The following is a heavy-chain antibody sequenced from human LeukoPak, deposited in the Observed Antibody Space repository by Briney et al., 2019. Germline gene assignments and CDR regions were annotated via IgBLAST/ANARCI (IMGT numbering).Heavy chain of an antibody. CDR2: IYYSGST. J-gene: IGHJ4*02. D-gene: IGHD6-19*01. CDR1: GGSISSYY. Sequence: SETLSLTCTVSGGSISSYYLNWIRQSPGKGLDWIGDIYYSGSTNYNPSLKGRVTISVDTSKNQFSLRLTSVTAADTAVYYCAREGMAVGFARFPIFNYWGQGTLVTVSS. V-gene: IGHV4-59*01. CDR3: AREGMAVGFARFPIFNY.